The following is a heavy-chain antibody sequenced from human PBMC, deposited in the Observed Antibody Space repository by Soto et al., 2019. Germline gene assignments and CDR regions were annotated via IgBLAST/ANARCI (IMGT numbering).Heavy chain of an antibody. D-gene: IGHD3-16*01. V-gene: IGHV3-23*01. CDR3: ARGRIMITFGGVAPVFDY. CDR2: ISGSGGST. Sequence: EVQLLESGGGLVQPGGSLRLSCAASGFTFSSYAMSWVRQAPGKGLEWVSAISGSGGSTYYADSVKGRFTISRDNSKNTLYLQMNSLRAEDTAVYYCARGRIMITFGGVAPVFDYWGQGTLVTVSS. J-gene: IGHJ4*02. CDR1: GFTFSSYA.